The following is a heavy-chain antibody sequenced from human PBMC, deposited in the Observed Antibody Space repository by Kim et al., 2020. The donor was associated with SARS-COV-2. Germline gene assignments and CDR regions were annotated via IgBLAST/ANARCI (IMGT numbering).Heavy chain of an antibody. V-gene: IGHV3-23*01. CDR3: AKGTAMTPYYFDS. CDR1: GFTFSNYA. J-gene: IGHJ4*02. CDR2: ISDSGGST. D-gene: IGHD5-18*01. Sequence: GGSLRLSCAPSGFTFSNYAMSWVRQAPGKGLEWVAGISDSGGSTHYADSVTGRFTISRDNSKKTLYLQMYSLRAEDTAVYYCAKGTAMTPYYFDSWGLGTLVTVSS.